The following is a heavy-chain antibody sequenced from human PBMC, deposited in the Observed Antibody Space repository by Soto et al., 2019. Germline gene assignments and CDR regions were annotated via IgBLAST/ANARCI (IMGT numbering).Heavy chain of an antibody. Sequence: SESLSLTCTVSGGSICSSSYYWGWIRQPPGKGLEWIGSIYYSGSTYYNPSLKSRVTISVDTSKNQFSLKLSSVTAADTAVYYCARRLGDGYNWVWFDPWGQGTLVTVSS. CDR3: ARRLGDGYNWVWFDP. J-gene: IGHJ5*02. D-gene: IGHD5-12*01. CDR1: GGSICSSSYY. CDR2: IYYSGST. V-gene: IGHV4-39*01.